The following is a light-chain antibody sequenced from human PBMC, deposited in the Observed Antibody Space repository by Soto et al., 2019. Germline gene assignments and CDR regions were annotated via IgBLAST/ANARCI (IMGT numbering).Light chain of an antibody. CDR1: SGHSSYA. CDR3: QTWGTGIQGV. CDR2: LNSDGSH. J-gene: IGLJ3*02. Sequence: QLVLTQSPSASASLGASVKLTCTLSSGHSSYAIAWHQQQPEKGTRYLMKLNSDGSHSKGDGIPDRFSGSSSGAERYLTISSLQSEDEADYYCQTWGTGIQGVFGGGTKVTVL. V-gene: IGLV4-69*01.